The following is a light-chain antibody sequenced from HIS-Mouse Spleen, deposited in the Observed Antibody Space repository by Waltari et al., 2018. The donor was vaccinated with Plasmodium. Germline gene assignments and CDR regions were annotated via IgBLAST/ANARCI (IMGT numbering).Light chain of an antibody. J-gene: IGLJ2*01. CDR3: SSYAGSNNLV. V-gene: IGLV2-11*01. CDR1: SSDVGGYNY. CDR2: DVS. Sequence: QSALTQPRSVSGSPGQSVTISCTGTSSDVGGYNYVSWYQQHPGQAPKLMVYDVSKRPVGVPDRFSGSKSGNTASLTVSGLQAEDEADYYCSSYAGSNNLVFGGGTKLTVL.